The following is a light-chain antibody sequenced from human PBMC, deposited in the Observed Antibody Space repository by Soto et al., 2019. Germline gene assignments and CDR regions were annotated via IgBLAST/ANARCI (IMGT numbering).Light chain of an antibody. CDR1: ENIRFW. CDR2: KAS. CDR3: QQYYDLYP. V-gene: IGKV1-5*03. J-gene: IGKJ2*01. Sequence: VQMTQSPSTLSASVGDRVTITCRASENIRFWLAWYQQKPGKAPKLLIYKASTLQSGVPSRFSGSGSVTEFTLTGSSLQPDDFATYYCQQYYDLYPFVQGTKLEIK.